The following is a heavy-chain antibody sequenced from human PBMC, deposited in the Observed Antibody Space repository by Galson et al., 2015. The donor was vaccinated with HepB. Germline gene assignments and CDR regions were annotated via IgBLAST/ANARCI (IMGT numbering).Heavy chain of an antibody. J-gene: IGHJ3*02. CDR2: IYYTGST. Sequence: TLSLTCAVSGGSISSGGYSWTWIRQPPGKGLEWIGCIYYTGSTYHNPSLRSRVTISVDTSKNQFPLKRTSVTAADTAVYFCARDRSNGYGGGDAFDIWGHGTMFTVSS. D-gene: IGHD6-13*01. V-gene: IGHV4-30-4*07. CDR3: ARDRSNGYGGGDAFDI. CDR1: GGSISSGGYS.